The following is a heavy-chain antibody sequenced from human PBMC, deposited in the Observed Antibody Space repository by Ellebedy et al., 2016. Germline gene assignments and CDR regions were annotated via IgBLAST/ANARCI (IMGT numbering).Heavy chain of an antibody. D-gene: IGHD3-22*01. CDR3: ARSYYYDSSGGVDAFDI. Sequence: GGSLRLSCAASGFPFSGYSMNWVRQAPGKGLEWVSSISGSSNYIYYADSVKGRFTISRDNAKNSLYLQMNSLRAEDTAVYYCARSYYYDSSGGVDAFDIWGQGTMVTVSP. CDR1: GFPFSGYS. CDR2: ISGSSNYI. V-gene: IGHV3-21*01. J-gene: IGHJ3*02.